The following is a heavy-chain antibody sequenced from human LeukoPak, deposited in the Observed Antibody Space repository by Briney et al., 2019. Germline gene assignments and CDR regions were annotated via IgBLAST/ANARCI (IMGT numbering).Heavy chain of an antibody. Sequence: ASVKVSCKASGYTFTGYYMHWVRQAPGQGLEWMGGIIPIFGTANYAQKFQGRVTITADKSTSTAYMELSSLRSEDTAVYYCARAQREWELAYYYYYMDVWGKGTTVTVSS. CDR3: ARAQREWELAYYYYYMDV. CDR1: GYTFTGYY. V-gene: IGHV1-69*06. D-gene: IGHD1-26*01. J-gene: IGHJ6*03. CDR2: IIPIFGTA.